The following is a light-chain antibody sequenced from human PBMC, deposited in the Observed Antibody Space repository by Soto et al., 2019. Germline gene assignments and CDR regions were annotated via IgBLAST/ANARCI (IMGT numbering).Light chain of an antibody. CDR2: EVS. Sequence: QSALTQPASVSGSPGQSITISCTGSSSDVGGYKYVSWHQQHPGKAPKLMIYEVSNRPSGVSNRFSGSKSGNTASLTISGLQAEDEADYYCSSYTSSSTYVLFGGGTKLTVL. V-gene: IGLV2-14*01. CDR3: SSYTSSSTYVL. J-gene: IGLJ2*01. CDR1: SSDVGGYKY.